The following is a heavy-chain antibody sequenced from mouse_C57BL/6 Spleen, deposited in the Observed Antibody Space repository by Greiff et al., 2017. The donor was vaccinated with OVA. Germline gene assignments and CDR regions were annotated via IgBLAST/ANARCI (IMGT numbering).Heavy chain of an antibody. CDR1: GYTFTSYW. CDR2: IDPSDSET. V-gene: IGHV1-52*01. J-gene: IGHJ2*01. Sequence: QVQLQQPGAELVRPGSSVKLSCKASGYTFTSYWMHWVKQMPIQGLEWIGNIDPSDSETNYNQKFKDKATLTVDKSSSTAYMQLSSLTSEDSAVYYEARERDYYGSSYDYFDYWGQGTPVTVSA. CDR3: ARERDYYGSSYDYFDY. D-gene: IGHD1-1*01.